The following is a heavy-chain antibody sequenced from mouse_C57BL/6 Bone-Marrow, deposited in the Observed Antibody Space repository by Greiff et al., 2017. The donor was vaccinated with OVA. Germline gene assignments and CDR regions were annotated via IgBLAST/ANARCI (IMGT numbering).Heavy chain of an antibody. D-gene: IGHD1-1*01. CDR1: GYTFTSYD. CDR2: IYPRDGST. J-gene: IGHJ2*01. V-gene: IGHV1-85*01. Sequence: VQGVESGPELVKPGASVKLSCKASGYTFTSYDINWVKQRPGQGLEWIGWIYPRDGSTKYNEKFKGKATLTVDTSSSTAYMELHSLTSEDSAVYFCANYYGSSGDYWGQGTTLTVSS. CDR3: ANYYGSSGDY.